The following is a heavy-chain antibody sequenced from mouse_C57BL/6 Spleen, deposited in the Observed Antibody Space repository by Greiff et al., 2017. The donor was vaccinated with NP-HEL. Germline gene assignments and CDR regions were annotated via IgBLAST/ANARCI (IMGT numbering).Heavy chain of an antibody. Sequence: QVQLQQSGAELVRPGTSVKVSCKASGYAFTNYLIEWVKQRPGQGLEWIGVINPGSGGTNYNEKFKGKATLTADKSSSTAYMQLSSLTSEDSAVYFCARSRAYGSSPYWYFDVWGTGTTVTVSS. CDR3: ARSRAYGSSPYWYFDV. J-gene: IGHJ1*03. CDR2: INPGSGGT. D-gene: IGHD1-1*01. V-gene: IGHV1-54*01. CDR1: GYAFTNYL.